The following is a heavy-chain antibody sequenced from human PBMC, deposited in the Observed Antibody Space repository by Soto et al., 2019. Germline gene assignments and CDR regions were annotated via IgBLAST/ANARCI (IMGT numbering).Heavy chain of an antibody. Sequence: SETLSLTCSVSGGSFTDYQWTWIRQFPGGGLEWIGQVNHRGTTKYRPCLVGRLTLSVDPSKLQFSLELTFVTAAASAVYFCARRQYLSSSDLGSWRPRTLVTASS. CDR1: GGSFTDYQ. CDR3: ARRQYLSSSDLGS. V-gene: IGHV4-34*01. CDR2: VNHRGTT. D-gene: IGHD6-6*01. J-gene: IGHJ4*02.